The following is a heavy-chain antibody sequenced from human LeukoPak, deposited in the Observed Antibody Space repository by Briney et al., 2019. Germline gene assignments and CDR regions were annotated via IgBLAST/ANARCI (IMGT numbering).Heavy chain of an antibody. J-gene: IGHJ2*01. Sequence: GSLRLSCAASGFTFSSYPMHWVRQAPGKGLEWVALISYDGSNKYYADSVKGRFTISRDNSKNTLYLQMNSLRAEDTAVYYCARDRHFDLWGRGTLVTVSS. CDR2: ISYDGSNK. CDR1: GFTFSSYP. V-gene: IGHV3-30-3*01. CDR3: ARDRHFDL.